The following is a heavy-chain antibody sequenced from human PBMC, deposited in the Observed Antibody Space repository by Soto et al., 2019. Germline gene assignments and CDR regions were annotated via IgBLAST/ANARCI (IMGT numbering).Heavy chain of an antibody. V-gene: IGHV4-59*01. CDR3: AKTPIDGNWYDS. J-gene: IGHJ5*01. CDR1: GGSISGYY. Sequence: SETLSLTCTISGGSISGYYWSWIRQPPGKGLEWIGYVYYSGSTNYNPSLESRVTISIDTSKNQFSLKLTSVTAADTAVYYCAKTPIDGNWYDSWGQGTLVTVSS. D-gene: IGHD3-9*01. CDR2: VYYSGST.